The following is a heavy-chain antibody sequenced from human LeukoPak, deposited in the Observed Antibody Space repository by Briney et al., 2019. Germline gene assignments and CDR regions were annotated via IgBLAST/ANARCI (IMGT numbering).Heavy chain of an antibody. V-gene: IGHV3-7*01. J-gene: IGHJ5*02. D-gene: IGHD2-2*01. CDR3: ARDRDIVVVPAVFDP. Sequence: SGGSLRLSCAASGFTFSSYWMSWVRQAPGKGLEWVANIKQDGSEKYYVNSVKGRFTISRDNAKNSLYLQMNSLRAEDTAVYYCARDRDIVVVPAVFDPWGQGTLVTVSS. CDR2: IKQDGSEK. CDR1: GFTFSSYW.